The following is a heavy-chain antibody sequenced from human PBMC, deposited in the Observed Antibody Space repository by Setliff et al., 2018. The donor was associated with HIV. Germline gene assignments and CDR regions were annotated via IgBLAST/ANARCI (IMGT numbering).Heavy chain of an antibody. D-gene: IGHD3-22*01. CDR1: GGTFSSYA. Sequence: SVKVSCKASGGTFSSYAISWVRQAPGQGLEWMGGIIPILGIANYAQKFQGRVTITADKSTSTAYMELSSLRSEDTAVYYCARDRDSSGYYYDDAFDIWGQGTMVT. CDR3: ARDRDSSGYYYDDAFDI. V-gene: IGHV1-69*10. J-gene: IGHJ3*02. CDR2: IIPILGIA.